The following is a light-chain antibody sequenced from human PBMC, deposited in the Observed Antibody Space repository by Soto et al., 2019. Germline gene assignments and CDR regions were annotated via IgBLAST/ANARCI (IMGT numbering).Light chain of an antibody. J-gene: IGKJ1*01. CDR1: QSVSSSY. V-gene: IGKV3D-20*02. Sequence: EIVLTQSPGTLSLSPGERVTLSCRASQSVSSSYLAWYQQKPGQAPRLLIYDASTRATGIPARFSGSGSGTDFTLTITSLEPEDFAVYYCQQRSNWPPTFGQGTKVDIK. CDR3: QQRSNWPPT. CDR2: DAS.